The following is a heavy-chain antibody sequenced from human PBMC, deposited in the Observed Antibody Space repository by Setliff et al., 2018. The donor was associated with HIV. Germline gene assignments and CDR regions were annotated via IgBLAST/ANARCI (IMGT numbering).Heavy chain of an antibody. V-gene: IGHV1-18*01. D-gene: IGHD4-17*01. J-gene: IGHJ4*02. Sequence: ASVKVSCKASGYNFFSYGISWVRQAPGQGLEWMGWISTFDGNTDYAQNVQDRVTMTTDTSTSTVYMELWSLRSDDTAVYYCARVPGDYGDNPIDYWGQGPLVTVSS. CDR3: ARVPGDYGDNPIDY. CDR2: ISTFDGNT. CDR1: GYNFFSYG.